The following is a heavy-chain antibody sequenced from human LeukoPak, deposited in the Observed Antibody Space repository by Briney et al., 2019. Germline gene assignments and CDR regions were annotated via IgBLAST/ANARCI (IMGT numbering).Heavy chain of an antibody. CDR1: GFTFSSLA. J-gene: IGHJ4*02. Sequence: GGSLRLSCTASGFTFSSLAMTWVRQAPGKGLEWVSTIRSNGDTTYNADSVKGRFTISRDNSKNTLYLELNSLRVEDTATFYCAKGQELDDGVFDSWGQGTMLTVFS. CDR2: IRSNGDTT. CDR3: AKGQELDDGVFDS. D-gene: IGHD1-1*01. V-gene: IGHV3-23*01.